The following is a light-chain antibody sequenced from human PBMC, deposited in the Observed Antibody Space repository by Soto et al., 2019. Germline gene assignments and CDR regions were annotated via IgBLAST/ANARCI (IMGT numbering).Light chain of an antibody. V-gene: IGKV3-20*01. CDR2: GAS. J-gene: IGKJ4*01. CDR1: QSVSNSN. Sequence: EIVLTQSPGTLSLSPGERVTLSCRASQSVSNSNLAWYQQKSGQAPMLLMYGASRRSTGIPDRFSGSGSGTDFPLTINRLEPEDFAVYYCQQYGNSLTFGGGTKVEI. CDR3: QQYGNSLT.